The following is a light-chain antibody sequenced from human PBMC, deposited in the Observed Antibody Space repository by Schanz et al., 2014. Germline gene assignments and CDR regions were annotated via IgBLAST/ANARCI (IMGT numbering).Light chain of an antibody. J-gene: IGLJ2*01. CDR2: DVS. Sequence: QSALTQPRSVSGSPGQSVTISCTGTSSDVGGYNYVSWYQQHPGKAPKLMIYDVSKRPSGVPDRFSGSKSGNTASLTISGLQAEDEADYYCSSSTGSNTLGVFGGGTKVTVL. CDR3: SSSTGSNTLGV. V-gene: IGLV2-11*01. CDR1: SSDVGGYNY.